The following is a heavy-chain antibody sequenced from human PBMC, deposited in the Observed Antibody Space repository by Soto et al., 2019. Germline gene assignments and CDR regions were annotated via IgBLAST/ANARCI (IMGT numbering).Heavy chain of an antibody. Sequence: GASVKVSCKASGYTFTSYDINWVGQATGQGLEWMGWMHPNSGNTGYAQKFHDRVTMTRKNSISIAYMELSRLRSEDTAVYYCARAGGALWFGEFHWGQGTLVTVSS. D-gene: IGHD3-10*01. CDR3: ARAGGALWFGEFH. CDR2: MHPNSGNT. J-gene: IGHJ4*02. V-gene: IGHV1-8*01. CDR1: GYTFTSYD.